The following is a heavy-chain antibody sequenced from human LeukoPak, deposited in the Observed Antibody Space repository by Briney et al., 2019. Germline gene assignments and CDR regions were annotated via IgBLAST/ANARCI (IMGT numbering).Heavy chain of an antibody. CDR3: ARDGDLAAAGPYYYYGMDV. Sequence: PGGSLRLSCAASGFTVSSNYMSWVRQAPGKGLEWVSVIYSGGSTYYADSVKGRFTISRDNSKNTLYLQMNSLRAEDTAVYYCARDGDLAAAGPYYYYGMDVWGQGTTVTVSS. J-gene: IGHJ6*02. D-gene: IGHD6-13*01. CDR2: IYSGGST. CDR1: GFTVSSNY. V-gene: IGHV3-66*01.